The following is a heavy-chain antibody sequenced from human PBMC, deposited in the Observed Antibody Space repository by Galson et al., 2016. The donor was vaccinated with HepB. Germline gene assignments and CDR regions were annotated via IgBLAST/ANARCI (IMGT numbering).Heavy chain of an antibody. V-gene: IGHV3-30*03. D-gene: IGHD3-3*01. Sequence: SLRLSCAASGFTFSSYGMHWVRQAPGKGLEWVAVISHDGSNKYYADSVKGRFTISRDNSKDTLYLQINSPRAEDTAVYYCATDSGGRFLEWLDYFHYWGQGTLVTVSS. J-gene: IGHJ4*02. CDR2: ISHDGSNK. CDR1: GFTFSSYG. CDR3: ATDSGGRFLEWLDYFHY.